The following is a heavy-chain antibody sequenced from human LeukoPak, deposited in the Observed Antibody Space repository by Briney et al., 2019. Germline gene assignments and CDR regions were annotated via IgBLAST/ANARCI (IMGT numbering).Heavy chain of an antibody. D-gene: IGHD5-12*01. V-gene: IGHV4-59*08. J-gene: IGHJ4*02. CDR3: ARRRYGGYGGIDY. CDR2: IYYSGST. CDR1: GGSISSYY. Sequence: TSETLSLTCTVSGGSISSYYWSWIRQPPGKGLEWIGYIYYSGSTNYNPSLKSRVTISVDTSKNQFSLKLSSVTAADTAVYYCARRRYGGYGGIDYWGQGTLVTVSS.